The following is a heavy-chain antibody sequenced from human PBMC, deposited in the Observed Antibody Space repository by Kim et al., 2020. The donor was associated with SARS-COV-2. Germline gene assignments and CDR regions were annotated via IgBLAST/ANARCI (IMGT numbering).Heavy chain of an antibody. CDR2: ISYDGSNK. CDR3: AKIPDYYDSSGYYSY. Sequence: GGSLRLSCAASGFTFSSYGMHWVRQAPGKGLEWVAVISYDGSNKYYADSVKGRFTISRDNSKNTLYLQMNSLRAEDTAVYYCAKIPDYYDSSGYYSYWGHGTLVTVSS. V-gene: IGHV3-30*18. CDR1: GFTFSSYG. J-gene: IGHJ4*01. D-gene: IGHD3-22*01.